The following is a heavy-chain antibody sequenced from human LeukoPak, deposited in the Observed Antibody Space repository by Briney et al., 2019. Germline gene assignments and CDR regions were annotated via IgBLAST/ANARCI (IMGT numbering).Heavy chain of an antibody. Sequence: GASVKVSCKASGYTFTGYYMHWVRQAPGQGLEWMGWINPNSGGTNYAQKFQGRVTMTRDTSISTAYMELSRLRSDDTAVYYCARGRGSYGDYSTSYYYYYMDVWGKGTTVTISS. CDR3: ARGRGSYGDYSTSYYYYYMDV. D-gene: IGHD4-17*01. CDR1: GYTFTGYY. J-gene: IGHJ6*03. CDR2: INPNSGGT. V-gene: IGHV1-2*02.